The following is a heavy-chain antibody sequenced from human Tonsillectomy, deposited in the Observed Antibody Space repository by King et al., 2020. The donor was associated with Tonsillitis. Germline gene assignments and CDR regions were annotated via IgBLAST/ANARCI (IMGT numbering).Heavy chain of an antibody. CDR3: ARERPSRSYFDL. Sequence: HVQLVESGAEVKKPGNSVKVPCTASGYTLNTYYMHWVRQAPGQGLEWMGTISPSGDNTFYAQNFQGRVTLTRDTSTSTVYMELRSLTAEDTALYYCARERPSRSYFDLWGQGTLVTVPS. D-gene: IGHD6-25*01. CDR2: ISPSGDNT. CDR1: GYTLNTYY. V-gene: IGHV1-46*02. J-gene: IGHJ4*02.